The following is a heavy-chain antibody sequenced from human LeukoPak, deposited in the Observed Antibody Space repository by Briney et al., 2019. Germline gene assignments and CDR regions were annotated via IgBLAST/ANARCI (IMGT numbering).Heavy chain of an antibody. J-gene: IGHJ4*02. CDR3: ARDAFDCSSTSCHFDY. Sequence: GASVKVSCKASGYTFTSYAMHWVRQAPGQRLEWMGWINAGNGNTKHSQKFQGRVTITRDTSASTAYMELSSLRSEDTAVYYCARDAFDCSSTSCHFDYWGQGTLVTVSS. CDR2: INAGNGNT. V-gene: IGHV1-3*01. CDR1: GYTFTSYA. D-gene: IGHD2-2*01.